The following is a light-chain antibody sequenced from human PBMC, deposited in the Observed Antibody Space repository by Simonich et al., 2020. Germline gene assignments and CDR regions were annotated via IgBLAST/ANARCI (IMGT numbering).Light chain of an antibody. CDR3: SSYTSSSTLV. CDR2: DVS. J-gene: IGLJ2*01. Sequence: QSSLTQPASVSGSPGQSITISCPVTSSDVGGYNYVSWYQQHPGKAPKLMIYDVSKLPSGVSNRFSGSKSGNTSSLTISGLQAEDEADYYCSSYTSSSTLVFGGGTKLTVL. CDR1: SSDVGGYNY. V-gene: IGLV2-14*01.